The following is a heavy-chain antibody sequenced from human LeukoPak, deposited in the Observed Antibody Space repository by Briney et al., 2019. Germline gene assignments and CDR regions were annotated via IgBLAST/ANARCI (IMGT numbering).Heavy chain of an antibody. Sequence: GGSLRLSCAGSGFIFSNAWMSWVRQAPGKGLEWVGRIKSKTDGGTTDYPAPVKGRFTISRDDSTNTLYLQMKSLTTEDTAVYYCTTDAATEVSLDYWGQGTLVTVSS. CDR3: TTDAATEVSLDY. CDR2: IKSKTDGGTT. CDR1: GFIFSNAW. V-gene: IGHV3-15*01. D-gene: IGHD6-25*01. J-gene: IGHJ4*02.